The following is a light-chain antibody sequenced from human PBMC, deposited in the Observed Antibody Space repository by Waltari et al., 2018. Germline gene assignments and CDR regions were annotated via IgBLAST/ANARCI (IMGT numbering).Light chain of an antibody. CDR3: QQYQSYWM. CDR2: KAS. CDR1: QTVYDY. Sequence: IPMTQSPSTLSASVGDRVIITCRASQTVYDYLAWSQQKPGKAPQLLISKASTLAGGVPSRFSGSGYGTEFTLTISSLQPDDLATYYCQQYQSYWMFGQGTKVEIK. J-gene: IGKJ1*01. V-gene: IGKV1-5*03.